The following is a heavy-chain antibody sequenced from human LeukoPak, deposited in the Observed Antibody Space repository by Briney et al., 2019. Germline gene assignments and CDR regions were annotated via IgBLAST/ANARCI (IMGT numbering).Heavy chain of an antibody. CDR1: GGSISSYY. CDR3: ARTADILTGYYDECFDY. CDR2: IYYSGST. J-gene: IGHJ4*02. Sequence: SETLSLTCTVSGGSISSYYWSWIRQPPGKGLEWIGYIYYSGSTNYNPSLKSRVTISVDTSKNQFSLKLSSVTAADTAVYYRARTADILTGYYDECFDYWGQGTLVTVSS. V-gene: IGHV4-59*01. D-gene: IGHD3-9*01.